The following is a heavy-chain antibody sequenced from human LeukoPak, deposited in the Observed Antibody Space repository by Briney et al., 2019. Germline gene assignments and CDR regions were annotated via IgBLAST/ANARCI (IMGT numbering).Heavy chain of an antibody. J-gene: IGHJ5*02. CDR2: ITGSGESV. V-gene: IGHV3-11*01. CDR3: TRDPEYSDT. CDR1: GFTFSDYY. Sequence: GGSLRLSCAASGFTFSDYYINWIRQAPGRGLEWIAYITGSGESVYYADSVKGRFSVSRGNAANSVFLQMDSLRVDDSAVYYCTRDPEYSDTWGPGTRVTVSS. D-gene: IGHD1-14*01.